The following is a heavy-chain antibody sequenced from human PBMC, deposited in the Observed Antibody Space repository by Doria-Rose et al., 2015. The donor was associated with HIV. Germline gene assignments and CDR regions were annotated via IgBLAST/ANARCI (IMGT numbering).Heavy chain of an antibody. CDR3: ARGLLRGGWNDVDYYYGMDV. D-gene: IGHD1-1*01. J-gene: IGHJ6*02. CDR2: ITHSGST. Sequence: QVQLQQWGARLVKPSETLSLTCAVFGGSFSGYYWSWIRQPPGKGLEWIGEITHSGSTNYTTSLTCRVTISVYTPKTLSARTRTFGTAADTAVYYCARGLLRGGWNDVDYYYGMDVWGQGTTVTVSS. CDR1: GGSFSGYY. V-gene: IGHV4-34*01.